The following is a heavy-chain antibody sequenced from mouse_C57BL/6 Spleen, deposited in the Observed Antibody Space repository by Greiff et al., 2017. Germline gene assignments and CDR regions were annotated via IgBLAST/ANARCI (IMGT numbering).Heavy chain of an antibody. Sequence: EVKVEESGGGLVQPGGSMKLSCAASGFTFSDAWMDWVRQSPEKGLEWVAEIRNKANNHATYYAESVKGRFTISRDDSKSSVYLQMNSLRAEDTGIYYCTRGLGPYYFDDWGQGTTLTVSS. D-gene: IGHD4-1*01. CDR3: TRGLGPYYFDD. CDR2: IRNKANNHAT. J-gene: IGHJ2*01. CDR1: GFTFSDAW. V-gene: IGHV6-6*01.